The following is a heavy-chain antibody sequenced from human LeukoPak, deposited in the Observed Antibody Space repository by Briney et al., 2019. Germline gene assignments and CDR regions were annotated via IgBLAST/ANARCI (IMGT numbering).Heavy chain of an antibody. Sequence: ASVKVSCKASGYTFTGYYMHWVRQAPGQGLEWMGRINPNSGGTNYAQKFQGRVTMTRDTSISTAYMELCRLRSDDTAVYYCARESRGYCTNGVCTNFDYWGQGTLVTVSS. CDR1: GYTFTGYY. CDR2: INPNSGGT. J-gene: IGHJ4*02. V-gene: IGHV1-2*06. CDR3: ARESRGYCTNGVCTNFDY. D-gene: IGHD2-8*01.